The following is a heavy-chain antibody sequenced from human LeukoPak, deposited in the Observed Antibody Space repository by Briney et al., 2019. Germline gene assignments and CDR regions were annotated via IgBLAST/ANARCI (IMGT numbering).Heavy chain of an antibody. V-gene: IGHV1-2*02. Sequence: ASVKVSCKASGYTFTSYGISWVRQAPGQGLEWMGGFDPEDGETIYAQKFQGRVTMTRDTSISTAYMELSRLRSDDTAVYYCARDRGAAFDIWGQGTMVTVSS. CDR2: FDPEDGET. D-gene: IGHD3-10*01. J-gene: IGHJ3*02. CDR3: ARDRGAAFDI. CDR1: GYTFTSYG.